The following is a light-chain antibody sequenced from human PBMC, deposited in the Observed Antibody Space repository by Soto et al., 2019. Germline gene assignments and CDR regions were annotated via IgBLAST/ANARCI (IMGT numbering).Light chain of an antibody. J-gene: IGKJ5*01. V-gene: IGKV1-13*02. CDR1: QGISSA. CDR3: QQLKSYPFP. Sequence: AIQLTQSPSSLSASVGDRVSITCPASQGISSALAWYQHKPWKPPKILIDDAFRLQSEVPSRFSGSESGTECTLTVSGLQPEDFATYYCQQLKSYPFPFGQGTRLEIK. CDR2: DAF.